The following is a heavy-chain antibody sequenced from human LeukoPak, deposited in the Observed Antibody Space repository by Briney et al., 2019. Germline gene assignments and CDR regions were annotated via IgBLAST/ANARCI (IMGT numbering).Heavy chain of an antibody. CDR1: GYTFTGYY. CDR3: ARDLRYTTG. D-gene: IGHD1-1*01. J-gene: IGHJ4*02. Sequence: ASVKVSCKASGYTFTGYYIHWVRQAPGQGLEWMGWINPNSGATNYAQKFQGNVTMTRDTSISTAYMELTRLTSDDTAVYYCARDLRYTTGWGQGTLVTVSS. CDR2: INPNSGAT. V-gene: IGHV1-2*02.